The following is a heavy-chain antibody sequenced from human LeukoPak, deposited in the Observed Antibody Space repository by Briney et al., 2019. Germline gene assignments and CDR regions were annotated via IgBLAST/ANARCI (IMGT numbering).Heavy chain of an antibody. J-gene: IGHJ4*02. CDR2: INPSGGST. V-gene: IGHV1-46*01. Sequence: ASVKVSCKASGYTFTSYYMHWVRQAPGQGLEWMGIINPSGGSTSYAQKFQGRVTMTRDTSTSTVYMELGSLRSEDTAVYYCARSRPYYYDSSGSLDYWGQGTLVTVSS. D-gene: IGHD3-22*01. CDR1: GYTFTSYY. CDR3: ARSRPYYYDSSGSLDY.